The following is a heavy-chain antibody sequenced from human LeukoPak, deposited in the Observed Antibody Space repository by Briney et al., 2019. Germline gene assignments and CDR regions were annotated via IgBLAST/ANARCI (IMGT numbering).Heavy chain of an antibody. D-gene: IGHD5-12*01. CDR3: AREASEWLRSLDYDYYGMDV. CDR2: ISGSGGST. V-gene: IGHV3-23*01. Sequence: GGSLRLSCAASGFTFSSYAMSWVRQAPGKGLEWVSAISGSGGSTYYADSVKGRFTISRDNSKNTLYLQMNSLRAEDTAVYYCAREASEWLRSLDYDYYGMDVWGQGTTVTVSS. CDR1: GFTFSSYA. J-gene: IGHJ6*02.